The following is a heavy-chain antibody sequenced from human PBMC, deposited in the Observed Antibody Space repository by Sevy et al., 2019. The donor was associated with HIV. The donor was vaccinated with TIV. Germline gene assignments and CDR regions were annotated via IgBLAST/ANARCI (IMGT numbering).Heavy chain of an antibody. CDR1: GFTFSNAW. CDR3: TTYYYDSSGYYYVPDY. Sequence: GGSLRLSCAASGFTFSNAWMSWVRQAPGKGLEWVGRIKSKTDGGTTDYAAPVKGRFTISRDDSKNTLYLQMNSLKTEDTAVYYCTTYYYDSSGYYYVPDYWGQRTLVTVSS. V-gene: IGHV3-15*01. J-gene: IGHJ4*02. CDR2: IKSKTDGGTT. D-gene: IGHD3-22*01.